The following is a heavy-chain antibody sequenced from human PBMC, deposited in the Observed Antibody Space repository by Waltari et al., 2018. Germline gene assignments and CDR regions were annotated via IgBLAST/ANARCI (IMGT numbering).Heavy chain of an antibody. J-gene: IGHJ3*02. CDR3: ARGGWFGRGNDAFDI. Sequence: QVQLQQWGAGLLKPSDTLSLSCAVYGGSFSSYYWSWIRQSPRTGLEWIGEINHRGSTNANPSLKSRVTISVDTSKNQVSLRLRSVTAADTAVYYCARGGWFGRGNDAFDIWGQGTTVTVSS. D-gene: IGHD3-10*01. CDR1: GGSFSSYY. V-gene: IGHV4-34*01. CDR2: INHRGST.